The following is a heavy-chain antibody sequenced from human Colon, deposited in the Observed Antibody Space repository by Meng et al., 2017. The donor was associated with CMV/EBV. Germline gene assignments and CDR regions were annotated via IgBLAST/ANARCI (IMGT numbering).Heavy chain of an antibody. CDR1: GFTFNSYW. J-gene: IGHJ5*02. D-gene: IGHD2/OR15-2a*01. CDR3: AREQRVYCTSTSGPSRWFDP. V-gene: IGHV3-74*01. CDR2: INSDGSTI. Sequence: GESLKISCAASGFTFNSYWMHWVRQAPGKGLVWVSRINSDGSTINYADSVKGRFTISRDNAKNTLYLQMNSLRAEETAVYYCAREQRVYCTSTSGPSRWFDPWGQGTLVTVSS.